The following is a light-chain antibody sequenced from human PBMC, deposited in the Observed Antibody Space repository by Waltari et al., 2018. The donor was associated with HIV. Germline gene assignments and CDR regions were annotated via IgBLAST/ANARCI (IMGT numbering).Light chain of an antibody. CDR1: SSNIGSNT. CDR3: AAWDDSLNGWV. Sequence: QSVLTQPPSASGTPGQRVTISCSGSSSNIGSNTVSCFQQPPGTAPKPLISSNNRRPSGGPDRCSGSKSGTSASLAITGLQSEDEADYYCAAWDDSLNGWVFGGGTKLTVL. J-gene: IGLJ3*02. CDR2: SNN. V-gene: IGLV1-44*01.